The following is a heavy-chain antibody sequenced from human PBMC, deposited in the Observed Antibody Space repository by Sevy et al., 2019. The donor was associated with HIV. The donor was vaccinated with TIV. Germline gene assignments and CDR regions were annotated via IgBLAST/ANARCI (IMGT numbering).Heavy chain of an antibody. V-gene: IGHV1-2*02. J-gene: IGHJ5*02. CDR3: ARGGSLRYYDSSGYSWFDP. D-gene: IGHD3-22*01. CDR2: INPNSGGT. Sequence: ASVKVSCKASGYTFTAYYMHWVRQAPGQGLEWMGWINPNSGGTNYAQKFQGRVTMTRETSTSTAYMELRRLRSDDTAGYYCARGGSLRYYDSSGYSWFDPWDQGTLVTVSS. CDR1: GYTFTAYY.